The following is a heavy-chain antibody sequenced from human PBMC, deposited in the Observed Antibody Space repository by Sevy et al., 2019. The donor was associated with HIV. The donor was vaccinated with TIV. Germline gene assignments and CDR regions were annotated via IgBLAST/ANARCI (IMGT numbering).Heavy chain of an antibody. CDR3: GGSCYRYPPYYYYGMDV. Sequence: GGSLRLSCAASGLTFSNSDMNWVHQAPGKGLEWVSGVSWNGSRTHYADSVKGQFIISRDNSRNTLYLQTNSLRAEDTAVYCSGGSCYRYPPYYYYGMDVWGQGTTVTVSS. CDR1: GLTFSNSD. CDR2: VSWNGSRT. J-gene: IGHJ6*02. D-gene: IGHD2-15*01. V-gene: IGHV3-35*02.